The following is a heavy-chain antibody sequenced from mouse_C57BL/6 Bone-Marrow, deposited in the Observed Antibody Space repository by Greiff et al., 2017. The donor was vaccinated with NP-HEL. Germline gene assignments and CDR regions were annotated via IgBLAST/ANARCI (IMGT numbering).Heavy chain of an antibody. CDR1: GYSFTGYF. V-gene: IGHV1-20*01. CDR2: INPYNGDT. D-gene: IGHD1-1*01. CDR3: ARDYGSRDFDY. J-gene: IGHJ2*01. Sequence: EVKLQESGPELVKPGDSVKISCKASGYSFTGYFMNWVMQSHGKSLEWIGRINPYNGDTFYNQKFKGKATLTVDKSSSTAHMALRSLTSEDSAVYYCARDYGSRDFDYWGQGTTLTVSS.